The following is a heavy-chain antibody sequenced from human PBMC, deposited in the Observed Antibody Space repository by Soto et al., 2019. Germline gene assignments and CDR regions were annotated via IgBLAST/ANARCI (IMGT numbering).Heavy chain of an antibody. D-gene: IGHD6-13*01. CDR1: GGTFSSYA. CDR3: ARDLLQQLVLGYYYYGMDV. J-gene: IGHJ6*02. Sequence: SVKVSCKASGGTFSSYAISWVRQAPGQGLEWMGGIIPIFGTANYAQKFQGRVTITADESTSTAYMELSSLRSEDTAVYYCARDLLQQLVLGYYYYGMDVWGQGTTITVSS. CDR2: IIPIFGTA. V-gene: IGHV1-69*13.